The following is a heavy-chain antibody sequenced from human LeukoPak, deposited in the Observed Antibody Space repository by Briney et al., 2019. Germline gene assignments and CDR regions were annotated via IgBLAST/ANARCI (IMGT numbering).Heavy chain of an antibody. Sequence: ASVKVSCKASGYTFTSYDINWVRQATGQGLEWMGWMNPNSGNTGYAQKFQGRVTMTRNTSISTAYMELSSLRSEDTAVYYCARGRGNIVATIFRAGKNWFDPWGRGTLVTVSS. J-gene: IGHJ5*02. D-gene: IGHD5-12*01. CDR1: GYTFTSYD. CDR3: ARGRGNIVATIFRAGKNWFDP. CDR2: MNPNSGNT. V-gene: IGHV1-8*01.